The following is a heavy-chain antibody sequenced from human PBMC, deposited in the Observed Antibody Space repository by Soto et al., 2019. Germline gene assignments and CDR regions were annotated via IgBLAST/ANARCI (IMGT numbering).Heavy chain of an antibody. D-gene: IGHD3-16*01. V-gene: IGHV3-48*03. Sequence: EVHLVESGGGLVQPGGSLRLSCAASGFTFSSYEMNWVRQVPGKGLELVSYISSSGSTIHYADSVKGRFTIYRDNAKSSLYLKMNSLRPEDTAVYYCARLSGTYGRRHYFDYWGQGTLVTVSS. CDR3: ARLSGTYGRRHYFDY. J-gene: IGHJ4*02. CDR1: GFTFSSYE. CDR2: ISSSGSTI.